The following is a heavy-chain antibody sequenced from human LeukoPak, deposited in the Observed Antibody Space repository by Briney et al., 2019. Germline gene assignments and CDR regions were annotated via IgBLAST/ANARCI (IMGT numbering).Heavy chain of an antibody. Sequence: PGGSLRLSCAASGFTFDDYAMHWVRQAPGKGLEWVSGISWNSGSIGYADSVKGRFTISRDNAKNSLYLQMNSLRAEDMALYYCAKGFNDFWSGYYMDVWGKGTTVTVSS. V-gene: IGHV3-9*03. CDR1: GFTFDDYA. D-gene: IGHD3-3*01. CDR2: ISWNSGSI. J-gene: IGHJ6*03. CDR3: AKGFNDFWSGYYMDV.